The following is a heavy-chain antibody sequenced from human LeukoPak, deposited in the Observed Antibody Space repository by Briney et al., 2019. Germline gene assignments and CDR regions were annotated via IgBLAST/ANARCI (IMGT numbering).Heavy chain of an antibody. CDR2: IIPIFGTA. CDR3: ARDRSTCYYDSSGYLNWFDP. D-gene: IGHD3-22*01. Sequence: SVKVSCKASGGTFSSYAISWVRQAPGQGLEWMGGIIPIFGTANYAQKFQGRVTITADESTSTAYMELSSLRSEDTAVYYCARDRSTCYYDSSGYLNWFDPWGQGTLVTVSS. CDR1: GGTFSSYA. V-gene: IGHV1-69*13. J-gene: IGHJ5*02.